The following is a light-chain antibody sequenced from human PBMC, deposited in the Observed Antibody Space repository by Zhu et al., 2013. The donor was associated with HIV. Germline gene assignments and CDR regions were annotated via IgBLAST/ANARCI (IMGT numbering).Light chain of an antibody. V-gene: IGKV1-9*01. Sequence: DIQLTQSPSFLSASVGDRVTITCRASQGISSSFAWYQQKPGKAPKLLIYAASTLQSGVPSRFSGSASGMNFSLTIASLQPADFGTYYCQQYHDHPPLTFGGGTKVQMK. J-gene: IGKJ4*01. CDR2: AAS. CDR3: QQYHDHPPLT. CDR1: QGISSS.